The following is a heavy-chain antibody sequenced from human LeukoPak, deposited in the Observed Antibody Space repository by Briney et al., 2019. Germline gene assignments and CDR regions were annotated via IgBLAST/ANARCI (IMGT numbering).Heavy chain of an antibody. V-gene: IGHV4-59*01. CDR1: GGSISSYY. CDR3: ARARSTLVDI. CDR2: IYYSGST. J-gene: IGHJ3*02. Sequence: SETLSLTCTVSGGSISSYYWSWIRQPPGKGLEWVGYIYYSGSTNYNPSLKSRVTISVDTSKNQFSLKLSSVTAADTAVYYCARARSTLVDIWGQGTMVTVSS.